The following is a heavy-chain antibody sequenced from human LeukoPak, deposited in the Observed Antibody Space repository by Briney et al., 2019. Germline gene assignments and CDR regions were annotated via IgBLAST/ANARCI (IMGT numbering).Heavy chain of an antibody. CDR2: IYYSGST. CDR1: GGSISSYY. Sequence: SETLSLTCTVSGGSISSYYWSWIRQPPGKGLEWIGYIYYSGSTNYNPSLKSRVTISVDTSKNQFSLKLSSVTAADTAVYYCAEGPTGGAFDIWGQGTMVTVSS. V-gene: IGHV4-59*01. J-gene: IGHJ3*02. D-gene: IGHD1-14*01. CDR3: AEGPTGGAFDI.